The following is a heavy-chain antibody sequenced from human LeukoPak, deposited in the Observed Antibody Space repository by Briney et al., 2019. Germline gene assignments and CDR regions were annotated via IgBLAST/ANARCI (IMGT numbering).Heavy chain of an antibody. CDR2: FSGGGDS. V-gene: IGHV3-23*01. CDR1: GFTSGIYA. J-gene: IGHJ4*02. CDR3: ARAGGSTVSHSDY. D-gene: IGHD4-17*01. Sequence: GGSPRLSCAVSGFTSGIYAVSWVRQAPGKGLEWVSAFSGGGDSYYADSVRGRFTISRDNSKKILYLQMNSLRAEDTAVYYCARAGGSTVSHSDYWGQGTLVTVSS.